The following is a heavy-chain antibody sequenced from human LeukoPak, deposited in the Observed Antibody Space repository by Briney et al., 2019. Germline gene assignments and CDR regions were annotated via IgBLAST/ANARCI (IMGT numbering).Heavy chain of an antibody. J-gene: IGHJ4*02. Sequence: GGSLRLSCAASGFTVSSNDMSWVRQAPGKRLEWVSVIYTGGTTYYADSVKARLTMSRYNSKNTLYLQMNSLRAEDRAVYYCARDGENYFDYWGQGTLVTVSS. V-gene: IGHV3-53*01. CDR2: IYTGGTT. CDR3: ARDGENYFDY. D-gene: IGHD3-10*01. CDR1: GFTVSSND.